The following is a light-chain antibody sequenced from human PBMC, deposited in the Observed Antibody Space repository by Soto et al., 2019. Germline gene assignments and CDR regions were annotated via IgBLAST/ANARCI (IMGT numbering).Light chain of an antibody. J-gene: IGKJ3*01. CDR2: AAC. Sequence: DIQMTQSPSSLSASAGDRVTITCRASQSISSYLNWYQQKPGKAPKLLIYAACNLQSEVPSRFSGSGSGTDFTLTIRSLQPEDFATYFCQQSSMTPFTFGPGTKVEIK. V-gene: IGKV1-39*01. CDR1: QSISSY. CDR3: QQSSMTPFT.